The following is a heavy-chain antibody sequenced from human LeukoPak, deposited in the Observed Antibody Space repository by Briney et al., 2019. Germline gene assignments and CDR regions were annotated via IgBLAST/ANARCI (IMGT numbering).Heavy chain of an antibody. CDR3: TRPYGDIDY. Sequence: PGGSLRLSCAASGFTFSGSAMHWVRQAFGKRLEWVGRIRSKANSNATAYAASVKGRFTISRDDSKNTAYLQMNSLKTEDTAVYYCTRPYGDIDYWGQGTLVTVSS. V-gene: IGHV3-73*01. D-gene: IGHD4-17*01. CDR2: IRSKANSNAT. CDR1: GFTFSGSA. J-gene: IGHJ4*02.